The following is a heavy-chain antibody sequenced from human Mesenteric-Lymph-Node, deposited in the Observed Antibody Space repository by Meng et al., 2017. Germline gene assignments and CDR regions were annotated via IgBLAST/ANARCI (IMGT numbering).Heavy chain of an antibody. CDR2: ISSSGSTI. CDR3: ASRRYSSSWYYFDY. V-gene: IGHV3-48*03. D-gene: IGHD6-13*01. Sequence: SLMLSCAASEFTISSYEMSWVRQAPGKGRGWVSYISSSGSTIYYADSVKGRFTISRDNAKNSLYLQMNSLRAEETAVYYCASRRYSSSWYYFDYWGQGTRVTVSS. J-gene: IGHJ4*02. CDR1: EFTISSYE.